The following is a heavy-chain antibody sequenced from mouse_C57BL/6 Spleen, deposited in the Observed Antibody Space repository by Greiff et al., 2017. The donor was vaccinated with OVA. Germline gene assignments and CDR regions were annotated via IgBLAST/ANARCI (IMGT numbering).Heavy chain of an antibody. CDR1: GFTFSDYY. J-gene: IGHJ2*01. Sequence: EVKLMESEGGLVQPGSSMKLSCTASGFTFSDYYMAWVRQVPEKGLEWVANINYDGSSTYYLDSLKSRFIISRDNAKNILYLQMSSLKSEDTATYYCARGLPYFDYWGQGTTLTVSS. V-gene: IGHV5-16*01. CDR3: ARGLPYFDY. CDR2: INYDGSST.